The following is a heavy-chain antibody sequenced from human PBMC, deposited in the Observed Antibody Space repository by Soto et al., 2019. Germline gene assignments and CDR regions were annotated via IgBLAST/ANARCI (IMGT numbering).Heavy chain of an antibody. J-gene: IGHJ4*02. V-gene: IGHV3-21*01. CDR2: VSSSSSYI. D-gene: IGHD3-10*01. Sequence: EVQLVESGGDLVKPGGSLRLSCAASGFTFSGHTINWVRQAPGKGLEWVSSVSSSSSYIYYADSVKGRFTVSRDNAEKSLYLQMNSLRAEDTAIYYCARCMGFDGSGYAFFHSWGQGTLVTVSS. CDR1: GFTFSGHT. CDR3: ARCMGFDGSGYAFFHS.